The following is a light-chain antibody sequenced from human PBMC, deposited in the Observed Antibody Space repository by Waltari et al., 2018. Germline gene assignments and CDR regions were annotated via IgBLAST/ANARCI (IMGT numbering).Light chain of an antibody. CDR1: QDISTH. CDR3: QQLSGYPFT. CDR2: AVS. Sequence: DIQLTQSPSFLSASVGDRVTITCRASQDISTHLAWYQQKPGKAPKLLIHAVSTLQAGVPSRFSGGGSGTEFTLTISSLQPEDFATYYCQQLSGYPFTFGPGTKVDIK. J-gene: IGKJ3*01. V-gene: IGKV1-9*01.